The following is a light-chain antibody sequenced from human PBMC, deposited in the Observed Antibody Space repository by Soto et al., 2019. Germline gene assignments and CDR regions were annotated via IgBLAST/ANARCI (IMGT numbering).Light chain of an antibody. J-gene: IGKJ1*01. Sequence: IQMTQSPSSLSASVGDRVTITCRASQGIRNDLGWYQQKPGKAPKLLIYAASSLQSGVPSRFSGSGSGTDFTLTINSLQPDDFATYYCQQYKSYWTFGQGTKVDIK. CDR2: AAS. CDR1: QGIRND. CDR3: QQYKSYWT. V-gene: IGKV1-6*01.